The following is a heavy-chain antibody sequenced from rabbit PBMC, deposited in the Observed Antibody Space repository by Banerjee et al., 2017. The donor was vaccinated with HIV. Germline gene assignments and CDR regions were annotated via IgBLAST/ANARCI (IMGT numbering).Heavy chain of an antibody. D-gene: IGHD3-1*01. CDR1: GFSFSSYYR. V-gene: IGHV1S43*01. CDR2: IYATSGST. CDR3: LSSFFFSFFLSFPFFDFNL. J-gene: IGHJ4*01. Sequence: QSLEESGGDLVKPGGTLTLTCKASGFSFSSYYRMCWVRQAPGRGLELIACIYATSGSTWYASWVNGRFSFSTFSSLPPFYLLLSFLTPSFTSSFFFLSSFFFSFFLSFPFFDFNLWGQGTLVTVS.